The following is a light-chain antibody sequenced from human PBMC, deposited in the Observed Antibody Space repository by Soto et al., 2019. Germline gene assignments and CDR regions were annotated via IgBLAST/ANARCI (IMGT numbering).Light chain of an antibody. J-gene: IGKJ2*01. CDR2: DAS. V-gene: IGKV3-15*01. CDR3: QQYDDWPLYT. CDR1: QSVGGN. Sequence: MTQSPAALSVSPGERVTLSCRASQSVGGNLAWYQQRPGQAPRLLIYDASTRAAGIPARISGSGSGTEFSLTISSLQSEDFALYYCQQYDDWPLYTFGQGTKVDIK.